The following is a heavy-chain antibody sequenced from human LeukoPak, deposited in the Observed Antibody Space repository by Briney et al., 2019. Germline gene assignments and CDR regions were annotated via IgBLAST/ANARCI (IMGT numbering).Heavy chain of an antibody. J-gene: IGHJ5*02. V-gene: IGHV1-2*02. CDR1: GYTFTGYY. CDR2: INPNSGGT. CDR3: ARDPYYDSSGYHGNWFDP. Sequence: ASVKVSCKASGYTFTGYYMHRVRQAPGQGLEWMGWINPNSGGTNYAQKFQGRVTMTRDTSISTAYMELSRLRSDDTAVYYCARDPYYDSSGYHGNWFDPWGQGTLVTVSS. D-gene: IGHD3-22*01.